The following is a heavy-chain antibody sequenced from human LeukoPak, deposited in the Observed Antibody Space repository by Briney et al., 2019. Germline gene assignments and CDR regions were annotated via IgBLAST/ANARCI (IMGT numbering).Heavy chain of an antibody. Sequence: ASETLSLTCAVYGGSFSGYYWSWIRQPPGKGLEWIGEINHSGSTNYNPSLKNRVSISVDTSKNRLSLTLNSVTAADTAIYYCARHLPVQLSSRPEFPHGLDHWGRGILVTASS. CDR1: GGSFSGYY. CDR2: INHSGST. D-gene: IGHD3-16*02. V-gene: IGHV4-34*01. CDR3: ARHLPVQLSSRPEFPHGLDH. J-gene: IGHJ4*02.